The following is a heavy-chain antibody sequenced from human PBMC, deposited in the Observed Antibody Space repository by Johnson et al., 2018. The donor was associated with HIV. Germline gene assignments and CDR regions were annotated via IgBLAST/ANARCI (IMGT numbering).Heavy chain of an antibody. CDR3: AKDQGSSSSDNDDAFDI. Sequence: VQLVESGGGVVQPGRSLRLSCAASGFTFSSYAMHWVRQAPGKGLEWVSAISGSGGSTYYADSVKGRFTISRDNSKNTLYLQMNSLRAEDTAVYYCAKDQGSSSSDNDDAFDIWGQGTMVTVSS. J-gene: IGHJ3*02. CDR2: ISGSGGST. D-gene: IGHD6-6*01. CDR1: GFTFSSYA. V-gene: IGHV3-23*04.